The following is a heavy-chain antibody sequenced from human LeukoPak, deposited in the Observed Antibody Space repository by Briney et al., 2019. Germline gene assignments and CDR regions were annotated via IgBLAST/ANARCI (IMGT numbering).Heavy chain of an antibody. CDR3: AKAPDSSGWMFDY. CDR2: ISYDGSNK. V-gene: IGHV3-30-3*01. CDR1: GFTFSSYA. D-gene: IGHD6-19*01. Sequence: PGGSLRLSCAASGFTFSSYAMHWVRQAPGKGLEWVAVISYDGSNKYYADSVKGRFTISRDNSKNTLYLQMNSLRAEDTAVYYCAKAPDSSGWMFDYWGQGTLVTVSS. J-gene: IGHJ4*02.